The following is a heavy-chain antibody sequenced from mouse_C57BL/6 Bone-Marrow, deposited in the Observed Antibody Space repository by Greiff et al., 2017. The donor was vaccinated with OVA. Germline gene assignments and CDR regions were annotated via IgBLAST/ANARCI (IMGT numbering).Heavy chain of an antibody. CDR3: ARSLVITTVVACDY. CDR2: IYPGDGDT. J-gene: IGHJ2*01. CDR1: GYAFSSYW. D-gene: IGHD1-1*01. V-gene: IGHV1-80*01. Sequence: QVQLQQSGAELVKPGASVKISCKASGYAFSSYWMNWVKQRPGKGLEWIGQIYPGDGDTNYNGKFKGKATLTADKSSSTAYMQLSSLTSEDSAVYFCARSLVITTVVACDYWGQGTTLTVSS.